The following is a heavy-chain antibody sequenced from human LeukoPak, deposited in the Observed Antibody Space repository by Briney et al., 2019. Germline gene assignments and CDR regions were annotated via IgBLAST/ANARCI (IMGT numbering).Heavy chain of an antibody. CDR1: GHTFTDYY. CDR2: INPISGGT. Sequence: ASVKVSCKASGHTFTDYYMHWVRQAPGQGLEWMGWINPISGGTNYAQKFQGRVTMTSDTSISTAYMELRRLRSDDTAVYFCARGAPAAGDDPFDIWGQGTMVIVSS. V-gene: IGHV1-2*02. CDR3: ARGAPAAGDDPFDI. D-gene: IGHD6-25*01. J-gene: IGHJ3*02.